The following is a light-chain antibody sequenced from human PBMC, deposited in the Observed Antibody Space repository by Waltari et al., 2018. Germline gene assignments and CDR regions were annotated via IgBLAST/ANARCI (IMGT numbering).Light chain of an antibody. J-gene: IGKJ3*01. V-gene: IGKV4-1*01. CDR3: HQYYDMPIT. CDR2: WAS. CDR1: QSLLYAPNNKNY. Sequence: IVLTQSPDSLDVSLGERATINCKSSQSLLYAPNNKNYWAWYQQKPGQPPKMLIYWASTRESVVPGRFTGIGSGTDFTLTITSLQADDVAVYYCHQYYDMPITFGHGTKVHIK.